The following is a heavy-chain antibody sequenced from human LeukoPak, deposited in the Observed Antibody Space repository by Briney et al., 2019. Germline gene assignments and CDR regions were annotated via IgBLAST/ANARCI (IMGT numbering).Heavy chain of an antibody. D-gene: IGHD3-9*01. CDR3: AKVCLDYDILTGYNYCFDY. J-gene: IGHJ4*02. V-gene: IGHV3-23*01. Sequence: GGSLRLSCAASGFTFSSYAMSWVRQAPGKGLEWVSAISGSGGSTYYADSVKGRFTISRDNSKNTLYLQMNSLRAEDTAVYYCAKVCLDYDILTGYNYCFDYWGQGTLVTVSS. CDR2: ISGSGGST. CDR1: GFTFSSYA.